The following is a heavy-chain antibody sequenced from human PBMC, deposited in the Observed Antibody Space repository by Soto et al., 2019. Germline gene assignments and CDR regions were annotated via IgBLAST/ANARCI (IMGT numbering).Heavy chain of an antibody. V-gene: IGHV1-18*01. CDR3: AREGRITIFGVGDPFDY. J-gene: IGHJ4*02. CDR2: ISAYNGNT. D-gene: IGHD3-3*01. CDR1: GYTFTSYG. Sequence: QVQLVQSGAEVKKPGASVKVSCKASGYTFTSYGISWVRQATRQGLEWMGWISAYNGNTNYAQKLQGRVTMTTDTSTSTAYMELRSLRSDDTAVYYCAREGRITIFGVGDPFDYWGQGTLVTVSS.